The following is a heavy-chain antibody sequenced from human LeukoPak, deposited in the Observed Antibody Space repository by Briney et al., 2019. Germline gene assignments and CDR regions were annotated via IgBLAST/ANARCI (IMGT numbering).Heavy chain of an antibody. CDR1: GFTFSDYY. CDR2: INWNGGST. J-gene: IGHJ4*02. V-gene: IGHV3-20*04. D-gene: IGHD6-13*01. Sequence: PGGSLRLSCAASGFTFSDYYMSWVRQAPGKGLEWVSGINWNGGSTGYADSVKGRFTISRDNAKNSLYLQMNSLRAEDTALYYCARRIAAATYFDYWGQGTLVTVSS. CDR3: ARRIAAATYFDY.